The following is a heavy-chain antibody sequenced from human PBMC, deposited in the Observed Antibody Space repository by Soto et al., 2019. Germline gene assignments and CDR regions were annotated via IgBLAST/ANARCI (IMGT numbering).Heavy chain of an antibody. CDR1: GGSISSGGYY. J-gene: IGHJ6*02. Sequence: SETLSLTCTVSGGSISSGGYYWSWIRQHPGKGLEWIGYIYYSGSTYYNPSLKSRVTISVDTSKNQFSLKLSSVTAADTAVYYCARDSYYYDSSGYSTGGTYYYGMDVWGQGTTVTVSS. V-gene: IGHV4-31*03. CDR3: ARDSYYYDSSGYSTGGTYYYGMDV. CDR2: IYYSGST. D-gene: IGHD3-22*01.